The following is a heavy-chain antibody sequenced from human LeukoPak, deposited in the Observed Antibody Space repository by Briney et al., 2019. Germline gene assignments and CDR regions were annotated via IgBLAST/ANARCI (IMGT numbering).Heavy chain of an antibody. CDR2: MSGSGVST. V-gene: IGHV3-23*01. CDR3: ARKLVGDY. Sequence: GGSLRLSCAASGFTFSSYAMNWVRQAPGKGLEWVSAMSGSGVSTYYADSVKGRFTISRDNSKNTLYLQINSLRAEDTAVYYCARKLVGDYWGQGTLVTVSS. D-gene: IGHD2-8*02. CDR1: GFTFSSYA. J-gene: IGHJ4*02.